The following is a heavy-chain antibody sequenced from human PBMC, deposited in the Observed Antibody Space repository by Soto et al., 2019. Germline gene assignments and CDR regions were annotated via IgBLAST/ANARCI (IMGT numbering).Heavy chain of an antibody. V-gene: IGHV3-23*01. CDR2: ISGSGGST. J-gene: IGHJ4*02. D-gene: IGHD3-22*01. CDR1: GFTFSSYA. Sequence: SLRLSCAASGFTFSSYAMSWVRQAPGEGLEWVSAISGSGGSTYYADSVKGRFTISRDNSKNTLYLQMNSLRAEDTAVYYCAKSDRNYYDSSGYYYVRFDYWDQGTLVTVS. CDR3: AKSDRNYYDSSGYYYVRFDY.